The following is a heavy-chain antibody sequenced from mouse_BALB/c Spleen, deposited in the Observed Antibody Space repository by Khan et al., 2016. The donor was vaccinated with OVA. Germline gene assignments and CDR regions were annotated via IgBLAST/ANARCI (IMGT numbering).Heavy chain of an antibody. V-gene: IGHV2-3*01. CDR3: ATRTSIYDGYL. CDR1: GFSLTDFG. CDR2: IWGDGST. D-gene: IGHD2-3*01. J-gene: IGHJ3*01. Sequence: QVQLKESGPGLVAPSQSLSITCTVTGFSLTDFGVSWVRQPPGKGLEWLGIIWGDGSTNYHSTLISRLSISKDNSKSQVFLKLNSLQTDDTATFYCATRTSIYDGYLWGQGTLVTVSA.